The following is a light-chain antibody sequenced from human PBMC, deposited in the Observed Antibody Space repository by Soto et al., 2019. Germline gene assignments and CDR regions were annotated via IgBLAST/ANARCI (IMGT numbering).Light chain of an antibody. CDR1: QSVGSN. CDR2: GAS. V-gene: IGKV3-15*01. J-gene: IGKJ4*01. CDR3: QQYSNWPLLS. Sequence: EVVLTQSPATLSVSPGAGATLSCRASQSVGSNLAWCQQKPGQTPRVLIYGASTRAIGIPARFSGSGFVTGFTLTVSSLQSEDFLVYFCQQYSNWPLLSFGGGTKVDIK.